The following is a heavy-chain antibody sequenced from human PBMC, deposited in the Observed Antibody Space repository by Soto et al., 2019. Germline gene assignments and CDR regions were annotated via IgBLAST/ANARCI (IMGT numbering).Heavy chain of an antibody. CDR2: ISYDGSNK. D-gene: IGHD6-13*01. V-gene: IGHV3-30-3*01. CDR1: GFAVCRSA. CDR3: SRDLPPVAAAGDGMDV. Sequence: SLACAPPGFAVCRSALQWGGQAPGRGLEWVAVISYDGSNKYYADSVKGRFTISRDNSKNTLYLQMNSLRAEDTAVYYCSRDLPPVAAAGDGMDVWGQGT. J-gene: IGHJ6*02.